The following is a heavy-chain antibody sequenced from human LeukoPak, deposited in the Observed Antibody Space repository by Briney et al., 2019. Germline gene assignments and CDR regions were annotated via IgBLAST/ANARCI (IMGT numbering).Heavy chain of an antibody. D-gene: IGHD2-15*01. J-gene: IGHJ6*02. CDR1: GGTFSSYA. V-gene: IGHV1-69*13. CDR3: ARAEGCSGGSCYGSLEMDV. Sequence: SVKVSCKASGGTFSSYAISWVRQAPGQGLEWMGGIIPIFGTANYAQKFQGRVTITADESTSTAYMELSSLRSEDTAVYYCARAEGCSGGSCYGSLEMDVWGQGTTVTVSS. CDR2: IIPIFGTA.